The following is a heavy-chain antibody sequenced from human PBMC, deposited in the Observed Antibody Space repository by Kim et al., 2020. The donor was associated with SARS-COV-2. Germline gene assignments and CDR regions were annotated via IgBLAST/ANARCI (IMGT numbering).Heavy chain of an antibody. V-gene: IGHV3-30*18. CDR2: ISYDGTNK. D-gene: IGHD2-2*01. Sequence: GGSLRLSCAVSGFTFRSYGMHWVRQAPGKGLEWVAVISYDGTNKYYADSVKGRFTISRDNSKNTLSLQMNSLRAEDTAVYYCAKEYRASWEYYFYGMDVWGQGTTVTVS. CDR3: AKEYRASWEYYFYGMDV. J-gene: IGHJ6*02. CDR1: GFTFRSYG.